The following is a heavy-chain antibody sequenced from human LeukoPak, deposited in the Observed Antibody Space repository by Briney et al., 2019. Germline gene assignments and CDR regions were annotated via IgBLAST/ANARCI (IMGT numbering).Heavy chain of an antibody. Sequence: SETLSLTCAVSGGSFSGYYWTWIRQPPGEGLEWIGEINHSGSANYNPSLKSRVTISLDTSKNQFSLNLRSVTAADTAVYYCARGEGSRSAARHFDYWGQGTLVTVSS. J-gene: IGHJ4*02. CDR1: GGSFSGYY. CDR3: ARGEGSRSAARHFDY. D-gene: IGHD6-6*01. CDR2: INHSGSA. V-gene: IGHV4-34*01.